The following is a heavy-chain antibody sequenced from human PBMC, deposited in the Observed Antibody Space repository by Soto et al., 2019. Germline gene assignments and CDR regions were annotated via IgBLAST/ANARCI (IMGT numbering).Heavy chain of an antibody. J-gene: IGHJ4*02. Sequence: QVQLVESGGGVVQPGRSLRISCAASGFTFSSYGVHWVRQAPGKGLEWVAVIWYDGSNKYYADSVKGRFTISRDNSKNTLYLQMNSLRAEDTAVYYCARDGSGSSWYGDYWGQGTLVTVSS. CDR2: IWYDGSNK. CDR3: ARDGSGSSWYGDY. CDR1: GFTFSSYG. D-gene: IGHD6-13*01. V-gene: IGHV3-33*01.